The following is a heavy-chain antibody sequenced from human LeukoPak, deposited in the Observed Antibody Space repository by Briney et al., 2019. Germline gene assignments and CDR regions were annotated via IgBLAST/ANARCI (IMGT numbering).Heavy chain of an antibody. CDR3: ARVSGGYSGYEQRFDY. J-gene: IGHJ4*02. CDR1: GGSIGSYY. D-gene: IGHD5-12*01. Sequence: PSETLSLTCTVSGGSIGSYYWSWIRQPPGKGLEWIGYIYYSGSTNYNPSLKSRVTISVDTSKNQFSLKLSSVTAADTAVYYCARVSGGYSGYEQRFDYWGQGTLVTVSS. CDR2: IYYSGST. V-gene: IGHV4-59*01.